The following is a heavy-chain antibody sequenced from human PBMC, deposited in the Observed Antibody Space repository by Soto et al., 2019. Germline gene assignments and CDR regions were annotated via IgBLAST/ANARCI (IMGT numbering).Heavy chain of an antibody. D-gene: IGHD3-3*01. J-gene: IGHJ5*02. CDR2: IYYSGST. Sequence: SETLSLTCTVSGGSISSGDYYWSWIRQHPGKGLEWIGYIYYSGSTYYNPSLKSRVTISVDTSKNQFSLKLSSVTAADTAVYYCARDFWSGYNWFDPWGQGTLVTVSS. CDR3: ARDFWSGYNWFDP. CDR1: GGSISSGDYY. V-gene: IGHV4-31*03.